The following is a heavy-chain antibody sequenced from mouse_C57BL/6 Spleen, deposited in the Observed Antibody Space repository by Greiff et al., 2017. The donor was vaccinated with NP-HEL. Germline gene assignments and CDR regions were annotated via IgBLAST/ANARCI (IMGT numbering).Heavy chain of an antibody. D-gene: IGHD2-10*01. V-gene: IGHV10-3*01. CDR1: GFTFNTYA. CDR2: IRSKSSNYAT. J-gene: IGHJ2*01. CDR3: VRGSYYGNYFDY. Sequence: EVKVVESGGGLVQPQGSLKLSCAASGFTFNTYAMHWVRQAPGKGLEWVARIRSKSSNYATYYADSVKDRFTISSNDSQSMLYLQMNNLKTEDTAMYYCVRGSYYGNYFDYWGQGTTLTVSS.